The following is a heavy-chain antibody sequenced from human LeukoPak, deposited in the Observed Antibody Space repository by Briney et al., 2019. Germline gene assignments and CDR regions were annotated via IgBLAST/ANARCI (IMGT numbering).Heavy chain of an antibody. CDR2: IYTSGST. V-gene: IGHV4-4*07. D-gene: IGHD4-17*01. CDR3: ARDYGDYESYMDV. CDR1: GGSISGYY. Sequence: SETLSLTCTVSGGSISGYYCNWIRLPAGKGLEWIGRIYTSGSTNYNPSLKSRVTISVDKSKNQFSLKLNSVTAADTAVYYCARDYGDYESYMDVWGKGTTVTVSS. J-gene: IGHJ6*03.